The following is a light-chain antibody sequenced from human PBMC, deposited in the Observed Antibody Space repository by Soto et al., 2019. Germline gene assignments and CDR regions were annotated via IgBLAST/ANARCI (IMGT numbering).Light chain of an antibody. CDR2: WAS. Sequence: EIGRAQSRDSLAFSVXXGAXXNFXXIHTILFFSNNKNFLAWYQQKAGQPPKLLITWASTRESGVPDRFSGSGSGTDFTLTISSLQAEDVAVYYCQQYYNSITFGQGTRLEI. V-gene: IGKV4-1*01. CDR1: HTILFFSNNKNF. CDR3: QQYYNSIT. J-gene: IGKJ5*01.